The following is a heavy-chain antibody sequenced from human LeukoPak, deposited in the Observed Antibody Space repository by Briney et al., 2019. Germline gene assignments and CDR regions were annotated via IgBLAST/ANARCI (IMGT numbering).Heavy chain of an antibody. D-gene: IGHD3-22*01. CDR3: ARDPVVIQPYYYYGMDV. CDR1: GGSISSSSYY. J-gene: IGHJ6*02. V-gene: IGHV4-39*02. Sequence: SETLSLTCTVSGGSISSSSYYWGWIRQPPGKGLEWIGSIYYSGSTYYNPSLKSRVTISVDTSKNQFSLKLSSVTAADTAVYYCARDPVVIQPYYYYGMDVWGQGTTVTVSS. CDR2: IYYSGST.